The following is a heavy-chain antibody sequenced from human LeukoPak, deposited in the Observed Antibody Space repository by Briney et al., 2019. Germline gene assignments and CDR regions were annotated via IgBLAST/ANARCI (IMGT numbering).Heavy chain of an antibody. CDR3: ARGEGYYDFWSGYYTGGSYDC. D-gene: IGHD3-3*01. Sequence: GESLKISCKGSGYSFTSYWIGWVRQMPGKGLEWMGIIYPGDSDTRYSPSFQGQVTISADKSISTAYLQWSSLKASDTAMYYCARGEGYYDFWSGYYTGGSYDCWGQGTLVTVSS. J-gene: IGHJ4*02. CDR1: GYSFTSYW. V-gene: IGHV5-51*01. CDR2: IYPGDSDT.